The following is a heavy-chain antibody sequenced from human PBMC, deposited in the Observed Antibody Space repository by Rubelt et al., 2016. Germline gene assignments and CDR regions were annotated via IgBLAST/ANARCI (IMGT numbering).Heavy chain of an antibody. CDR1: GGSISSSSYY. CDR2: INHSGST. CDR3: ARDIVGAGGHYYYYYGMDV. J-gene: IGHJ6*02. V-gene: IGHV4-39*07. D-gene: IGHD1-26*01. Sequence: QLQLQESGPGLVKPSETLSLTCTVSGGSISSSSYYWGWIRQPPGKGLEWIGEINHSGSTNYNPSLKCRVTISVDTSKNQFSLKLSAVTAAYTAVYYCARDIVGAGGHYYYYYGMDVWGQGTTVTVSS.